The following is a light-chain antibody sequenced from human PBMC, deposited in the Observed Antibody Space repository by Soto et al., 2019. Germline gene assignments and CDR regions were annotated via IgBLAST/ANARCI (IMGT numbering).Light chain of an antibody. Sequence: DMDMTQDPGGLCASIEDRVTITCRASQGISNYLGWYQQKPGKAPRSLIYSASSLQSGVPSKFSGSGSGTDFTLTVSDMQPDYFATYYCQQHNRYPWTFGQGTKVDIK. CDR3: QQHNRYPWT. CDR1: QGISNY. J-gene: IGKJ1*01. CDR2: SAS. V-gene: IGKV1-16*02.